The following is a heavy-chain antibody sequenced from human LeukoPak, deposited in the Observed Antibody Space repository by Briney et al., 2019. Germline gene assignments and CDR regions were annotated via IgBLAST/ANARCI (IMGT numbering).Heavy chain of an antibody. D-gene: IGHD1-26*01. Sequence: GGSLRLSCAASGFTFSSYSMNWVRQAPGKGMEWVSSISSSSSYIYYADSVKGRFTISRDNAKNSLYLQMNSLRAEDTAVYYCARDKIVGATHFDYWGQGTLVTVSS. J-gene: IGHJ4*02. CDR1: GFTFSSYS. CDR3: ARDKIVGATHFDY. CDR2: ISSSSSYI. V-gene: IGHV3-21*01.